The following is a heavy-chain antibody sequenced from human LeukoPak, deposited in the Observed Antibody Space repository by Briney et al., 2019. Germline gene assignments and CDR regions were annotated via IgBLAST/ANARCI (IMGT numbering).Heavy chain of an antibody. CDR3: AKDRSQWLVRGWGYFDY. V-gene: IGHV3-23*01. CDR1: GFTFSSYA. J-gene: IGHJ4*02. D-gene: IGHD6-19*01. Sequence: GGSLRLSCAASGFTFSSYAMSWVRQAPGKGLEWVSAISGSGSSTYYADSVKGRFTISRDNSKNTLYLQMNSLRAEDTAVYYCAKDRSQWLVRGWGYFDYWGQGTLVTVSS. CDR2: ISGSGSST.